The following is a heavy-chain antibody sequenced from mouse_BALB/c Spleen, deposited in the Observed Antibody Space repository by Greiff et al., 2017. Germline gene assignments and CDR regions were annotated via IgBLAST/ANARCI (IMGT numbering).Heavy chain of an antibody. CDR2: IWGGGST. J-gene: IGHJ4*01. Sequence: QVQLQQSGPGLVAPSQSLSITCTVSGFSLTDYGVSWIRQPPGKGLEWLGVIWGGGSTYYNSALKSRLSISKDNSKSQVFLKMISLQTDDTAMYYCAKQWDRYDRNAMDYWGQGTSVTVSS. CDR3: AKQWDRYDRNAMDY. CDR1: GFSLTDYG. V-gene: IGHV2-6-5*01. D-gene: IGHD2-14*01.